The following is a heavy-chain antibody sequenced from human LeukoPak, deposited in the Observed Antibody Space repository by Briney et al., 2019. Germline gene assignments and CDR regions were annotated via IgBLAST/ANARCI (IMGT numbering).Heavy chain of an antibody. V-gene: IGHV3-48*04. CDR3: ARENRDSNGWS. CDR2: INSGGNTI. CDR1: GFSFSSHS. J-gene: IGHJ1*01. D-gene: IGHD6-19*01. Sequence: GGSLRLSCTASGFSFSSHSMNWVRQAPGKGLEWVSYINSGGNTIHYAGSVKGRFTISRDNARNSLYLQMNSLRVEDTAFYYCARENRDSNGWSWGQGTLVTVSS.